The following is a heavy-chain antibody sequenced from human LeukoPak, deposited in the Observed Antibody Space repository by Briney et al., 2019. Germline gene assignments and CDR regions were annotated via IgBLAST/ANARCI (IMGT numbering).Heavy chain of an antibody. CDR1: GGSFSRYY. D-gene: IGHD6-19*01. J-gene: IGHJ5*02. CDR3: ARGPRDTSGWWGWFDT. CDR2: INHSGTT. Sequence: PSETLSLTCAVYGGSFSRYYWTWIRQPPGKGLEWIGEINHSGTTNYNPSLMSRVTISVDPSKNQFSLKLTSVTAADTSVYYCARGPRDTSGWWGWFDTWGQGNLVSVSS. V-gene: IGHV4-34*01.